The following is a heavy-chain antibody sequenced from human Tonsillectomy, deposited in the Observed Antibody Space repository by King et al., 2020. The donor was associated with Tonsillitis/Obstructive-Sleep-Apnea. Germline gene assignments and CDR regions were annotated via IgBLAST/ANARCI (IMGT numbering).Heavy chain of an antibody. D-gene: IGHD6-13*01. CDR1: GFTFSSYS. J-gene: IGHJ4*02. CDR2: ISSSSNYI. V-gene: IGHV3-21*01. CDR3: SRDVGPTSSSSQGH. Sequence: VQLVESGGGLVKPGGSLRLSCAASGFTFSSYSMNWVRQAPGKGLEWVSSISSSSNYIFYADSVKGRFTISRDNAKNSLYLQMNSLRAEDTAVYYCSRDVGPTSSSSQGHWGQGTLVTVSS.